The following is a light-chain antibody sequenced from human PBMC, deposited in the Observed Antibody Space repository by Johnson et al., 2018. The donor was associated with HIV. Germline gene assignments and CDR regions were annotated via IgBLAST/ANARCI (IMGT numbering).Light chain of an antibody. CDR3: GTWDSSLSAYV. J-gene: IGLJ1*01. CDR1: SSNIGNNY. V-gene: IGLV1-51*01. Sequence: QSVLTQPPPLSAAPGQKVTISCSGSSSNIGNNYVSWYQQLPGTAPKLLIYDNNKRPSGIPDRFSGSKSGTSATLGITGLQTGEGADYYCGTWDSSLSAYVFGTGTKVTVL. CDR2: DNN.